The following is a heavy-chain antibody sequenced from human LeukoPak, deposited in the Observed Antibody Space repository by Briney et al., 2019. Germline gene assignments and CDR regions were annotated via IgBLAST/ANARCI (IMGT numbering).Heavy chain of an antibody. V-gene: IGHV3-11*04. J-gene: IGHJ4*02. D-gene: IGHD3-3*01. CDR3: ARASIRFLEYYFDY. CDR1: GFTFSDYY. Sequence: GGSLRLSCAASGFTFSDYYMSWIRQAPGKGLEWVSYISSSGSTIYYADSVKGRFTISRDNAKNSLYLQMNSLRAEDTAVYYCARASIRFLEYYFDYWGQGTLVTVSS. CDR2: ISSSGSTI.